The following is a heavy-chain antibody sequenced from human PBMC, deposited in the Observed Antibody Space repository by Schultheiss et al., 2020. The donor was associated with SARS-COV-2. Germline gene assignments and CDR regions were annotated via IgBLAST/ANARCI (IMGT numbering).Heavy chain of an antibody. D-gene: IGHD3-10*01. CDR1: GGSISSYY. J-gene: IGHJ6*02. CDR3: ARLRGDKHYYGMDV. CDR2: IYHSGST. Sequence: SETLSLTCTVSGGSISSYYWSWIRQPPGKGLEWIGSIYHSGSTYYNPSLKSRVTISVDTSKNQFSLKLSSVTAADTAVYYCARLRGDKHYYGMDVWGQGTTVTVSS. V-gene: IGHV4-59*01.